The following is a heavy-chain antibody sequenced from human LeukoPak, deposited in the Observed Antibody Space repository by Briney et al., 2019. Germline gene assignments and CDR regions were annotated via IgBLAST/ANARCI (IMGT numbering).Heavy chain of an antibody. V-gene: IGHV3-30-3*01. J-gene: IGHJ4*02. CDR1: GFTFSSYA. D-gene: IGHD6-19*01. CDR3: ARADGSVAGPPSGH. CDR2: ISCDGSDK. Sequence: GGSLRLSCAASGFTFSSYAMHWVRQAPGKGLEWVAIISCDGSDKYYADFVKGRLTTSRDNSKSTLYLQMISLRTEDTAVYYCARADGSVAGPPSGHWGQGTLVTVSS.